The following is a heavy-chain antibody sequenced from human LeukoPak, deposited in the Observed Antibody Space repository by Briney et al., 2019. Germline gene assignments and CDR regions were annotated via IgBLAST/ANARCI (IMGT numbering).Heavy chain of an antibody. CDR3: ARRPSNWAFDI. D-gene: IGHD1-1*01. J-gene: IGHJ3*02. CDR1: GGSISSGDYY. Sequence: SQTLSPTCTVSGGSISSGDYYWRWIRQPPGKGLEWIGSIYYSGSTYCTPSLKSRVTISVDTSKNQFSLKLNSVTAADTAVFYCARRPSNWAFDIWGQGTMVTVSS. CDR2: IYYSGST. V-gene: IGHV4-30-4*01.